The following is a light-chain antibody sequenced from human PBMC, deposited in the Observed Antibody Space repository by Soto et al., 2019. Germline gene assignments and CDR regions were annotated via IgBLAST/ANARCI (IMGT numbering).Light chain of an antibody. CDR2: YDS. CDR3: QVWDSSSDSYV. Sequence: SYELTQPPSVSVAPGKTARITCGGNIIGSKSVHWYQQKPGQAPVLVIYYDSDRPSGIPERFSGSNSGNTATLTISRVEAGDEADYYCQVWDSSSDSYVFGTGTKLTVL. J-gene: IGLJ1*01. CDR1: IIGSKS. V-gene: IGLV3-21*04.